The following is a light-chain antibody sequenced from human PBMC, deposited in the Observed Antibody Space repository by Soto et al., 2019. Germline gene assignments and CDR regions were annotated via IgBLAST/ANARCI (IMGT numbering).Light chain of an antibody. CDR3: SSYTRSSTQV. V-gene: IGLV2-14*03. J-gene: IGLJ2*01. Sequence: QSVLTQPASVSGSPGQSITISCTATSSDVSGYNFVSWYQQHPGKAPKLMIYDFNNRPSGVSDRFSGSKSGNTASLTISGLQAEDEADYYCSSYTRSSTQVFGGGTQLTVL. CDR1: SSDVSGYNF. CDR2: DFN.